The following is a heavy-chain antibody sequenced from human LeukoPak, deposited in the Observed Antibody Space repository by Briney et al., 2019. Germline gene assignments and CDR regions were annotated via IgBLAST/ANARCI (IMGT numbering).Heavy chain of an antibody. D-gene: IGHD5-18*01. Sequence: SVKVSCKASGGTFSSYAISWVRQAPGQGLEWMGGIIPIFDTANYAQKFQGRVTITADKSTSTAYMELSSLRSEDTAVYYCARGRGYSYGLFDYWGQGTLVTVSS. J-gene: IGHJ4*02. CDR2: IIPIFDTA. CDR3: ARGRGYSYGLFDY. V-gene: IGHV1-69*06. CDR1: GGTFSSYA.